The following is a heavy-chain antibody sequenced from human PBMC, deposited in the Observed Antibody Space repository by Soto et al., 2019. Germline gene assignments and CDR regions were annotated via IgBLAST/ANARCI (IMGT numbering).Heavy chain of an antibody. CDR2: IKSNTDGGAT. CDR3: TKDPSFEAAHGSSASCYRSDAMDV. CDR1: GFPFSDAG. D-gene: IGHD2-2*01. V-gene: IGHV3-15*01. J-gene: IGHJ6*03. Sequence: PGGSLRLSCAASGFPFSDAGIRWVRQPPGKGLEWVGRIKSNTDGGATDYAAPVQGRFTTSRDDSKNTLYLQMNSLTTADTEVYYCTKDPSFEAAHGSSASCYRSDAMDVWGRGITVTVP.